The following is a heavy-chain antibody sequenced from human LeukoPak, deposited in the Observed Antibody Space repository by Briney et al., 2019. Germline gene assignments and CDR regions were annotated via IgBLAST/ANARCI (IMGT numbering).Heavy chain of an antibody. CDR3: ARDQIFIPIKYYDILTGGFDY. V-gene: IGHV5-51*01. CDR2: IYPGDSDT. J-gene: IGHJ4*02. CDR1: GYSFTSYW. D-gene: IGHD3-9*01. Sequence: GESLKISCKGSGYSFTSYWIGWVRQMPGKGLEWMGIIYPGDSDTRYSPSFQGQVTMTRDTSISTAYMELSRLRSDDTAVYYCARDQIFIPIKYYDILTGGFDYWGQGTLVTVSS.